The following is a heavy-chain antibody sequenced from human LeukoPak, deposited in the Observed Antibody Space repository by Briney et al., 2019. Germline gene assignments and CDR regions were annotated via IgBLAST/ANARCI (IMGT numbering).Heavy chain of an antibody. CDR3: ARVESRLVPFDY. D-gene: IGHD6-19*01. CDR1: GYTFTSYY. CDR2: INPSGGST. Sequence: ASVKVSCKASGYTFTSYYMHWVRQAPGQGLEWMGIINPSGGSTSYAQKFQGRVTMTRDTSTSTVYMELSSLRSEDTAVHYCARVESRLVPFDYWGQGTLVTVSS. V-gene: IGHV1-46*01. J-gene: IGHJ4*02.